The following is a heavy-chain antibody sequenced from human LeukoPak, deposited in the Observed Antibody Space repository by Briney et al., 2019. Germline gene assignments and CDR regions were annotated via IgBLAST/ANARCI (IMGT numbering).Heavy chain of an antibody. D-gene: IGHD6-19*01. Sequence: GGSLRLSCAASGFTFSSYSMNWVRQAPGKGLEWVSSISSSSYIYYADSVKGRFTISRDNAKNSLYLQMNSLRAEDTAVYYCAKDNRRHYTSGPNPDSLHWGQGALVTVSS. CDR2: ISSSSYI. V-gene: IGHV3-21*01. J-gene: IGHJ4*02. CDR3: AKDNRRHYTSGPNPDSLH. CDR1: GFTFSSYS.